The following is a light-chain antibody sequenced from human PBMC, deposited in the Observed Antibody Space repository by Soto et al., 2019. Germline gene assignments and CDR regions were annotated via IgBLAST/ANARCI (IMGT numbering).Light chain of an antibody. J-gene: IGLJ2*01. Sequence: QSALTQPASVSGSPGQSITISCTGTSSDVGGYNYVSWYQQHPSKAPKLMIYDVINRPSGVSNRFSGSKSGNSASLTISGLQAEDEADYYCSSYTSSSTYVVFGGGTKLTVL. CDR2: DVI. CDR3: SSYTSSSTYVV. V-gene: IGLV2-14*03. CDR1: SSDVGGYNY.